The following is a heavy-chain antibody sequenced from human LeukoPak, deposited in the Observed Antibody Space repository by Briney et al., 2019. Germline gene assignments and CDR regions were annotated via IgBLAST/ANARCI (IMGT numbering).Heavy chain of an antibody. Sequence: SETLSLTCTVSGYSISSGYYWGWIRQPPGKGLEWIGSIYHSGSTYYNPSLKSRVTISVDTSKNQFSLKLSSVTAADTAVYYCASTITIFGVVRDYYYYMDVWGKGTTVTVSS. CDR3: ASTITIFGVVRDYYYYMDV. D-gene: IGHD3-3*01. CDR2: IYHSGST. J-gene: IGHJ6*03. CDR1: GYSISSGYY. V-gene: IGHV4-38-2*02.